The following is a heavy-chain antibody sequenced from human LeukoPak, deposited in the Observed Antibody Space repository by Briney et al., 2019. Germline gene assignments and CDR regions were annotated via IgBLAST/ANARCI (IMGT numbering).Heavy chain of an antibody. D-gene: IGHD5-18*01. Sequence: GGSLRLSCTASGFTFNNYSIHWVRQAPGKGPEWVSSITSYSTHISYADSVKGRFTISRDNSKNSLYLHMNSLRAEDTAVYYCAKEVQYSFGYWGQGTLVTVSS. CDR3: AKEVQYSFGY. CDR2: ITSYSTHI. CDR1: GFTFNNYS. J-gene: IGHJ4*02. V-gene: IGHV3-21*04.